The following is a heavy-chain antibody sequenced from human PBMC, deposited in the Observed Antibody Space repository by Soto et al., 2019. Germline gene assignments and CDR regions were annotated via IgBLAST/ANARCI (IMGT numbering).Heavy chain of an antibody. Sequence: ASVKVSCKVSGYTLTELSMHWVRQAPGKGLEWMGGFDPEDGETIYAQKFQGRVTMTEDTSTDTAYMELSSLRSEDTAVYYCATRTDYDYRSVYPNWFDPSGHGTLITVSS. V-gene: IGHV1-24*01. J-gene: IGHJ5*02. CDR2: FDPEDGET. CDR1: GYTLTELS. D-gene: IGHD3-3*01. CDR3: ATRTDYDYRSVYPNWFDP.